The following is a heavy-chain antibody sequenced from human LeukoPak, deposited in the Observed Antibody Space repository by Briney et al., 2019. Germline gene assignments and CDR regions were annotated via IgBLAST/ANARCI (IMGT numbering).Heavy chain of an antibody. CDR1: GGSMSGSSYY. CDR3: ARHQCSGTRCYNFYFYGMDV. D-gene: IGHD2-2*02. V-gene: IGHV4-39*01. CDR2: IYYSWST. Sequence: PSETLSLTCSVSGGSMSGSSYYWGWIRQPLGKGLEWIGTIYYSWSTHYNPSLKSRVTISVDTSKNQFSLKLSSVTAADTAVYYCARHQCSGTRCYNFYFYGMDVWGQGTTVTVSS. J-gene: IGHJ6*02.